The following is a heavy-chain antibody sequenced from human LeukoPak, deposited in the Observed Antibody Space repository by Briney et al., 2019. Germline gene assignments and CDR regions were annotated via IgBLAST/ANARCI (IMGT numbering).Heavy chain of an antibody. CDR2: ISGSGGST. Sequence: GGSLRLSCAASGFTVSSNYMSWVRQAPGKGLEWVSAISGSGGSTYYADSVKGRFTISRDNSKNTLYLQMNSLRAEDTAVYYCAKDQQWLVSDYWGQGTLVTVSS. CDR1: GFTVSSNY. D-gene: IGHD6-19*01. J-gene: IGHJ4*02. V-gene: IGHV3-23*01. CDR3: AKDQQWLVSDY.